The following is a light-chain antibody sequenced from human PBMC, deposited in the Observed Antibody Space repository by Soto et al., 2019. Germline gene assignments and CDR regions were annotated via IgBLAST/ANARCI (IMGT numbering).Light chain of an antibody. Sequence: EIVMTQSPATLSVSPGDRATLSCRASESLHSNLAWYQHRPGQAPRLLIYGASTRASGIPARFSGSGSGTEFTLTINSLQSEDFAVYYCQQYNNWPALTFGGGTRVEIK. CDR1: ESLHSN. J-gene: IGKJ4*01. CDR2: GAS. CDR3: QQYNNWPALT. V-gene: IGKV3-15*01.